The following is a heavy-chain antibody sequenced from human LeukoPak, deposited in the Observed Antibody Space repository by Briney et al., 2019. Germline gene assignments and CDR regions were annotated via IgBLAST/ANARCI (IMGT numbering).Heavy chain of an antibody. CDR2: IYDSGST. CDR1: GGSISSYY. CDR3: ARSSVVRGVTIFDY. J-gene: IGHJ4*02. Sequence: PSETLSLTCTVSGGSISSYYWSWIRQPPGKGLEWIGYIYDSGSTNYNPSLKSRVTMSVDTSKNHFSLKLSSVTAADTAVYYCARSSVVRGVTIFDYWGQGTQVTVSS. D-gene: IGHD3-10*01. V-gene: IGHV4-59*01.